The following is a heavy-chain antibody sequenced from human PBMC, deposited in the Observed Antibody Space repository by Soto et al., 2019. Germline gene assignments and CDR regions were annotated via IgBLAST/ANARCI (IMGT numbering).Heavy chain of an antibody. CDR2: ISGSGGST. Sequence: GSLRLSCAASGFTFSSYAMSWVRQAPGKGLEWVSAISGSGGSTYYADSVKGRFTISRDNSKNTLYLQTNSLRAEDTAVYYCAKDTPPYCGGDCYSGEGYWGQGTLVTVSS. J-gene: IGHJ4*02. D-gene: IGHD2-21*02. V-gene: IGHV3-23*01. CDR3: AKDTPPYCGGDCYSGEGY. CDR1: GFTFSSYA.